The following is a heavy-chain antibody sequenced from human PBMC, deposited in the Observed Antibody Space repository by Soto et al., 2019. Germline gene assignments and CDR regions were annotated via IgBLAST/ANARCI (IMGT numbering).Heavy chain of an antibody. Sequence: SETLSLTCAVYGGSFTGNYRSWIRQPPGKGLEWIGEVNDSGSTNFNPSLKSRVTISVDTSKKQFTLKLTSVTAADTAVNYCATDSATSYFGMDVWGHGTTVTVSS. CDR3: ATDSATSYFGMDV. CDR2: VNDSGST. V-gene: IGHV4-34*01. J-gene: IGHJ6*02. CDR1: GGSFTGNY. D-gene: IGHD1-26*01.